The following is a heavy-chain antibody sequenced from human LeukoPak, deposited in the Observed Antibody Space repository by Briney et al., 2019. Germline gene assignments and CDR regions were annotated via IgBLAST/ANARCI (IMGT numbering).Heavy chain of an antibody. J-gene: IGHJ4*02. D-gene: IGHD2-15*01. V-gene: IGHV4-59*01. Sequence: SETLSLTCTVSGGSISSYYWSRIRQPPGKGLEWIGYIYYSGGTNYNPSLKSRVTISVDTSKNQFSLKLSSVTAADTAVYYCARAGVSGYCSGGSCHPNYFDYWGQGTLVTVSS. CDR3: ARAGVSGYCSGGSCHPNYFDY. CDR2: IYYSGGT. CDR1: GGSISSYY.